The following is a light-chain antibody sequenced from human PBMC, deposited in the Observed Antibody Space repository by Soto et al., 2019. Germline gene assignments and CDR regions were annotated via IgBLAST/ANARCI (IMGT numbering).Light chain of an antibody. J-gene: IGKJ4*01. V-gene: IGKV3-15*01. CDR1: QSVTTN. Sequence: EVVVTQSPATLSVSPGERVTFSCRASQSVTTNLAWYQHKPGRSPRLLISDASTGASGIPPRFSGSGSGTEFTLTIDRLQSADFAVYYCQQYDRWPVTFGGGTKVDIK. CDR3: QQYDRWPVT. CDR2: DAS.